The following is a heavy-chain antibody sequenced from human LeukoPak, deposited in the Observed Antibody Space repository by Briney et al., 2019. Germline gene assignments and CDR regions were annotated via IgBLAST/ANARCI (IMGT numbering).Heavy chain of an antibody. D-gene: IGHD5-18*01. CDR3: ASPPGGQLWLPWYFDL. J-gene: IGHJ2*01. CDR1: GFTFSSYA. V-gene: IGHV3-23*01. Sequence: GGSLRLSCAASGFTFSSYAMSWVRQAPGKGLEWVSAISGSGGSTYYADSVKGRFTISRDNSKNTLYLQMNSLRAEDTAVYYCASPPGGQLWLPWYFDLWGRGTLVTVSS. CDR2: ISGSGGST.